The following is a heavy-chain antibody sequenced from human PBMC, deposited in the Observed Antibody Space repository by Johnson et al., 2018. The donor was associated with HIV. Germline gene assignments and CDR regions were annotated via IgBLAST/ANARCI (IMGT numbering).Heavy chain of an antibody. CDR3: ARVAGTNEDYYDSSGPDAFDI. Sequence: QMLLVESGGGLVKPGGSLKLSCAVTGFTFSDHYMSWIRQTPGKGLQWVSYISGSGSIIYSTDSVQGRFTISRDNVKNSLYLQMNSLRAEDTAVYYCARVAGTNEDYYDSSGPDAFDIWGQGTMVTVSS. CDR2: ISGSGSII. D-gene: IGHD3-22*01. CDR1: GFTFSDHY. V-gene: IGHV3-11*04. J-gene: IGHJ3*02.